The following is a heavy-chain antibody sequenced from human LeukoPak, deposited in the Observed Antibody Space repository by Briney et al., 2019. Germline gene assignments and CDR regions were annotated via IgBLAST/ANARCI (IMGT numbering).Heavy chain of an antibody. D-gene: IGHD6-13*01. J-gene: IGHJ4*02. CDR3: AREARGAAGIDY. V-gene: IGHV4-30-4*01. CDR1: GGSISSGDYY. CDR2: IYYSGST. Sequence: PSETLSLTCTVSGGSISSGDYYWSWIRQPPGKGLEWIGYIYYSGSTYYNPSLKSRVTISVDTSKNQFSLKLSSVTAADTAIYYCAREARGAAGIDYWGQGTLVTASS.